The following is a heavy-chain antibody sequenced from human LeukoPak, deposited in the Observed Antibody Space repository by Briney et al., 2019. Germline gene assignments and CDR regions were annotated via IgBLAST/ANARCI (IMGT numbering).Heavy chain of an antibody. CDR1: GFTFSSYA. Sequence: GGSLRLSCAASGFTFSSYAMNWVRQAPGKGLEWVSGMCGSGVSPYYADSVKGRFTMSRDNSKNTLYLQMNSLRAEDTAVYYCAKANSPYYYDSSGYSTFDYWGQGTLVTASS. D-gene: IGHD3-22*01. CDR2: MCGSGVSP. CDR3: AKANSPYYYDSSGYSTFDY. J-gene: IGHJ4*02. V-gene: IGHV3-23*01.